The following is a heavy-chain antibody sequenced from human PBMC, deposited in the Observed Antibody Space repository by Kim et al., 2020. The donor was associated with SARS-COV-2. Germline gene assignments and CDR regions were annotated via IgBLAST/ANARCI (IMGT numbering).Heavy chain of an antibody. CDR1: GGTFSSYA. CDR3: ARHFDWFSYFDL. D-gene: IGHD3-9*01. Sequence: SVKVSCKASGGTFSSYAISWVRQAPAQGLEWMGGIIPIFGTANYAQKFQGRVTITADESTSTAYMELSSLRSEDTAVYYCARHFDWFSYFDLWGRGTLVTVSS. V-gene: IGHV1-69*13. CDR2: IIPIFGTA. J-gene: IGHJ2*01.